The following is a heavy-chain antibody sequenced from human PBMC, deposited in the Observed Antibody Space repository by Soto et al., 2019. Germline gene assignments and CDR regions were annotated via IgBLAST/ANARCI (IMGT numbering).Heavy chain of an antibody. J-gene: IGHJ4*02. Sequence: AGGSLRLSCAASGFTFSSYSMNWVRQAPGKGLEWVSSISSSSSYIYYADSVKGRFTISRDNAKNSLYLQMNSLRAEDTAVYYWSRSQGMITFGRVIVPFYYLCQGTLVTVSS. CDR1: GFTFSSYS. D-gene: IGHD3-16*02. CDR3: SRSQGMITFGRVIVPFYY. CDR2: ISSSSSYI. V-gene: IGHV3-21*01.